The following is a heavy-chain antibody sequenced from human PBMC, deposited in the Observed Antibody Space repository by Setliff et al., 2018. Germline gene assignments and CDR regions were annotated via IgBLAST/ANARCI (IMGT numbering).Heavy chain of an antibody. J-gene: IGHJ4*02. CDR3: ARGPVDFVVVPAAAVFDF. CDR2: INPSGGNT. V-gene: IGHV1-46*01. D-gene: IGHD2-2*03. Sequence: GASVKVSCKASGYTFTIYYMHWVRQAPGQGLEWMGIINPSGGNTNYAQKFQGRVTMTTDTSTSTAYMELRSLRSDDTAVYYCARGPVDFVVVPAAAVFDFWGQGTLVTVSS. CDR1: GYTFTIYY.